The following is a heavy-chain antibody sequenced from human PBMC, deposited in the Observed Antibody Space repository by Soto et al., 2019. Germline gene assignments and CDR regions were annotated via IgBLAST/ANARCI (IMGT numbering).Heavy chain of an antibody. D-gene: IGHD3-22*01. J-gene: IGHJ4*02. CDR2: IYHSGST. CDR1: GGSISSGGYS. Sequence: QLQLQESGSGLVKPSQTLSLTCAVSGGSISSGGYSWSWIRQPPGKGLEWIGYIYHSGSTYYNPSLKSRVTISVARSKNQFSLKLSSVTAADTAVYYCARGHDSSGYLYFDYWGQGTLVTVSS. CDR3: ARGHDSSGYLYFDY. V-gene: IGHV4-30-2*01.